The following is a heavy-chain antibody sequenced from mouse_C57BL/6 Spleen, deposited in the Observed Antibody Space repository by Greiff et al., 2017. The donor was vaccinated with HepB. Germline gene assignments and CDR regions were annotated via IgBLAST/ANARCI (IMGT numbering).Heavy chain of an antibody. V-gene: IGHV1-69*01. CDR2: IDPSDSYT. CDR1: GYTFTSYW. J-gene: IGHJ2*01. Sequence: QVQLQQPGAELVMPGASVKLSCKASGYTFTSYWMHWVKQRPGQGLEWIGEIDPSDSYTNYNQKFKGKSTLTIDKSSSTAYMQLSSLTSEDSAVYYCARRYDDYDVDYFDYWGQGTTLTVSS. CDR3: ARRYDDYDVDYFDY. D-gene: IGHD2-4*01.